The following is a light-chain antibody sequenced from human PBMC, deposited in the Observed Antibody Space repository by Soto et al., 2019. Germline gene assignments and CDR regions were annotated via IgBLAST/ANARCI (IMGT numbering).Light chain of an antibody. CDR1: QSISTW. CDR2: KAS. J-gene: IGKJ1*01. CDR3: KRYINRWT. Sequence: DIQMIQSPSTLSASVGDRVTITCRASQSISTWLAWYQQKPGKAPKLLIYKASSLESGVPSRFSGSGSGTEFTLTISSLQPDDSATYYCKRYINRWTFGQGTKVDIK. V-gene: IGKV1-5*03.